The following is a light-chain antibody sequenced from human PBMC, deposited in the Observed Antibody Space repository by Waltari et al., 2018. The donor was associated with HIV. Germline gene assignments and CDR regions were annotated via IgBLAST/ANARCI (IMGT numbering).Light chain of an antibody. V-gene: IGLV2-8*01. CDR1: SSDVGGYNY. CDR3: NSDAGSNNWV. CDR2: EVS. Sequence: QSALTQPPSASGSPGQSVTISCTGTSSDVGGYNYVSWYQQHPGKAPKLMIYEVSKRPSGVPDRFSGSKSGNTASLTVSVLQAEDEADYYCNSDAGSNNWVFGGGTKLTVL. J-gene: IGLJ3*02.